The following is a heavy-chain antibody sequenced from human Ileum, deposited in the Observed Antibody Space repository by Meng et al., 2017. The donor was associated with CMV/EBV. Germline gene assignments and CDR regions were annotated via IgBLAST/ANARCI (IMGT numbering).Heavy chain of an antibody. V-gene: IGHV3-73*01. J-gene: IGHJ4*02. Sequence: SGCSLSNSRLNWVRQASGEGLGWVGRSGSKANRDATEYAASVEGRFTISRDDSKNTAYLEMNSLKADDTAVYYCATLGSSDQGARDHWGQGTLVTVSS. CDR2: SGSKANRDAT. CDR3: ATLGSSDQGARDH. D-gene: IGHD1-26*01. CDR1: GCSLSNSR.